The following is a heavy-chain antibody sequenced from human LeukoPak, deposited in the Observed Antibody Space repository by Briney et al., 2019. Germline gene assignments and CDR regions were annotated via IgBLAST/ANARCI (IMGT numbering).Heavy chain of an antibody. D-gene: IGHD3-10*01. CDR3: ARGILRFGELCRFDP. J-gene: IGHJ5*02. Sequence: GASVKVSCKASGYTFTSYGISWVRQAPGQGLEWMGWISAYNGNTNYAQKLQGRVTMTTDTSTSTACMELRSLRSDDTAVYYCARGILRFGELCRFDPWGQGTLVTVSS. CDR2: ISAYNGNT. CDR1: GYTFTSYG. V-gene: IGHV1-18*01.